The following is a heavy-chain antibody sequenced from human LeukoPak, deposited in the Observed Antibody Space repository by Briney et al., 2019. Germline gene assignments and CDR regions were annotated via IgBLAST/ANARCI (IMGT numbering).Heavy chain of an antibody. CDR2: INYSGRT. CDR1: GGSISSTSYY. V-gene: IGHV4-39*01. CDR3: GRRGAGLNWFDP. J-gene: IGHJ5*02. D-gene: IGHD3/OR15-3a*01. Sequence: PSETLSLTRTVSGGSISSTSYYWGWIRQPPGQGLEWIGSINYSGRTFYNPSLKSRVTISVDTSKNQFSLNLTYVTAADTALYFCGRRGAGLNWFDPWGQGTLVTVSS.